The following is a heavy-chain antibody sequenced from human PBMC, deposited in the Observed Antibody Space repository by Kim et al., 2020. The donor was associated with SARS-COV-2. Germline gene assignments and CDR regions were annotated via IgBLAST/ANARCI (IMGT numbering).Heavy chain of an antibody. CDR3: TTSSAAMVKDYYYGMDV. V-gene: IGHV3-15*01. J-gene: IGHJ6*02. D-gene: IGHD5-18*01. Sequence: VKVRLTISRDDSKNTLYLQMNSLKTEDTAVYYCTTSSAAMVKDYYYGMDVWGQGTTVTVSS.